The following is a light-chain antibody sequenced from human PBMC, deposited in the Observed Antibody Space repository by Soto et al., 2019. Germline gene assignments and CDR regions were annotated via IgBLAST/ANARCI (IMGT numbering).Light chain of an antibody. J-gene: IGLJ2*01. CDR3: QSFDSSLTAVV. CDR2: GNN. Sequence: QSVLTQPPSVSGAPGQRVTISCTGSSSNIGAGYAVHWYQQLPGTAPKLLIYGNNNRPSGVPDRFSGSKSGTSASLAITGLQAEDEADYYCQSFDSSLTAVVFGGGTKFTVL. CDR1: SSNIGAGYA. V-gene: IGLV1-40*01.